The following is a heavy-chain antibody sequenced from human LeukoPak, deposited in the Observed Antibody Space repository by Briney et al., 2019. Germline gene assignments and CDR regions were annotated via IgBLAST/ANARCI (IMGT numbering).Heavy chain of an antibody. V-gene: IGHV3-23*01. CDR3: ARAPAKGASFDY. CDR1: GFTFSSYA. J-gene: IGHJ4*02. Sequence: GGSLRLSCVASGFTFSSYAMSWVRQAPGKGLEWVSGISGSGDTTYYADSVKGRFTISRDNSKNTLYLQMNSLRAEDTAVYYCARAPAKGASFDYWGQGTLVTVSS. CDR2: ISGSGDTT. D-gene: IGHD1-26*01.